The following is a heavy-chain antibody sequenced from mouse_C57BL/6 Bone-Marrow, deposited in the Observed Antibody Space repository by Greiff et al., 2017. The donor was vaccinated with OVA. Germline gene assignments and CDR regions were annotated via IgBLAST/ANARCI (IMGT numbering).Heavy chain of an antibody. J-gene: IGHJ3*01. Sequence: VMLVESGPELVKPGASVKISCKASGYAFSSSWMNWVKQRPGKGLEWIGRIYPGDGDTNYNGKFKGKATLTADKSSSTAYMQLSSLTSEDSAVYVCANLYGNYPAWFAYWGQGTLVTVSA. CDR3: ANLYGNYPAWFAY. CDR1: GYAFSSSW. V-gene: IGHV1-82*01. D-gene: IGHD2-1*01. CDR2: IYPGDGDT.